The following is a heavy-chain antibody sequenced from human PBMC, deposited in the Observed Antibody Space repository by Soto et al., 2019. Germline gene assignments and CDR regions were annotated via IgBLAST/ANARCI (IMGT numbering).Heavy chain of an antibody. V-gene: IGHV4-59*08. Sequence: SETLSLTCTVSGGSISSYYWSWIRQPPGKGLEWIGYIYYSGSTNYNPSLKSRVTISVDTSKNQFSLKLTSVTAADTAVYYCARGGHIAVVTDSFDYWGQGTLVTVSS. CDR1: GGSISSYY. J-gene: IGHJ4*02. CDR2: IYYSGST. D-gene: IGHD2-21*02. CDR3: ARGGHIAVVTDSFDY.